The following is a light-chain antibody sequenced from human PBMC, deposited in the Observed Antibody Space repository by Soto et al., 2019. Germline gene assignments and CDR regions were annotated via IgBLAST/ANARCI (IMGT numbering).Light chain of an antibody. CDR3: QSYDSSMSGSEV. V-gene: IGLV1-40*01. Sequence: QSVLTRPPSVSGAPGQRVTISCTGSSSNIGSGHDVHWYQQLPGRAPKLLIYGNGNRPSGFPDRFSGSKSGTSATLAITWVHAEAEAEYYVQSYDSSMSGSEVFGTGTKVT. J-gene: IGLJ1*01. CDR2: GNG. CDR1: SSNIGSGHD.